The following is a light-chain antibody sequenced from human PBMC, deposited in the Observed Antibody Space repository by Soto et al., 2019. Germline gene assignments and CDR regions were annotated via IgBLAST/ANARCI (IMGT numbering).Light chain of an antibody. CDR1: QTVGTNA. Sequence: ETVLRQSPVTLSLSPGDRATLSCRASQTVGTNAVVWFQQKPGQAPRLIMYQTYTRATGIPDRFSGSGSGTHFPLTISRLETEDFAVYSCQQRERVPYTFGRGTRLEI. CDR3: QQRERVPYT. V-gene: IGKV3D-20*02. J-gene: IGKJ2*01. CDR2: QTY.